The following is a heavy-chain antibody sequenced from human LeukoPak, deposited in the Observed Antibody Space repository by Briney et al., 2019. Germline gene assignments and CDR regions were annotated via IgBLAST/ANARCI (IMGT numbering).Heavy chain of an antibody. CDR2: IYYSGRT. CDR1: GGSISSDY. D-gene: IGHD4-11*01. J-gene: IGHJ4*02. Sequence: PSETLSLTCTVSGGSISSDYWSWIRQPPGKGLEWIGYIYYSGRTYYNTSLKSRITISVDTSKNQFSLKLSSVTAADTAVYYCARGFYSPHYWGQGTLVTVSS. CDR3: ARGFYSPHY. V-gene: IGHV4-59*01.